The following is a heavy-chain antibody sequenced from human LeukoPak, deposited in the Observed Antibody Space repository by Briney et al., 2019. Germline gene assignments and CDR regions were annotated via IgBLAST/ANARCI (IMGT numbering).Heavy chain of an antibody. Sequence: PGGFLRLSCAASGFTFSSYWMSWIRQPPGKGLEWIGEINHSGSTNYNPSLKSRVTISVDTSKNQFSLKLSSVTAADTAVYYCARGWGAVTTPYYYGMDVWGQGTTVTVSS. CDR1: GFTFSSYW. V-gene: IGHV4-34*01. J-gene: IGHJ6*02. CDR3: ARGWGAVTTPYYYGMDV. CDR2: INHSGST. D-gene: IGHD4-17*01.